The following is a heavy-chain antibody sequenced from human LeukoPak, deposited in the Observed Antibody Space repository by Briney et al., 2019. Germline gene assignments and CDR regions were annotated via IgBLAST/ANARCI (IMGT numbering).Heavy chain of an antibody. Sequence: PSETLSLTCTVSGGSINSNNYYWGWIRQPPGKGLEWIGCIYFTGKIYYNASLKSRVTVSLDTSKNHFSLKLNSVTAADTAVYYCARVRITMIVPEYFDFWGQGTLVTVSS. V-gene: IGHV4-39*07. J-gene: IGHJ4*02. CDR2: IYFTGKI. CDR3: ARVRITMIVPEYFDF. D-gene: IGHD3-22*01. CDR1: GGSINSNNYY.